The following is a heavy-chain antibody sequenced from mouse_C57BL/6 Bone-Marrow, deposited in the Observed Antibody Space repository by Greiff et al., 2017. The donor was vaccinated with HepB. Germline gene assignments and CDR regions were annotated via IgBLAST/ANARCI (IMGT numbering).Heavy chain of an antibody. V-gene: IGHV5-4*01. CDR3: AREDDYDGFAY. CDR1: GFTFSSYA. J-gene: IGHJ3*01. CDR2: ISDGGSYT. D-gene: IGHD2-4*01. Sequence: EVQLVESGGGLVKPGGSLKLSCAASGFTFSSYAMSWVRQTPEKRLEWVATISDGGSYTYYPDNVKGRFTISRANAKNNLYLQMSHLKSEDTAMYYCAREDDYDGFAYWGQGTLVSVSA.